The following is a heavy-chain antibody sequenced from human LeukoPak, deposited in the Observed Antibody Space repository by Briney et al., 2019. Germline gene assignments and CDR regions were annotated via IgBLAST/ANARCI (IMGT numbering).Heavy chain of an antibody. V-gene: IGHV3-30*18. CDR3: AKDSPGWELLLAY. D-gene: IGHD1-26*01. CDR2: ISYDGSNK. J-gene: IGHJ4*02. Sequence: GRSLRLSCASSGFTSSSYGMHWVRQAPGKVLEWVAVISYDGSNKYYADSVKGRFTIPRDNSKNTLYLQMNSLRAEDTAVYYCAKDSPGWELLLAYWGQGTLVTVSS. CDR1: GFTSSSYG.